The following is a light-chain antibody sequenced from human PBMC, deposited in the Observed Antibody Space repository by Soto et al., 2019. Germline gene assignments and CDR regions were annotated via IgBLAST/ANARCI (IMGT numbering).Light chain of an antibody. Sequence: QSVLTQPPSASGTPGQRVSISCSGSSSNIGSEAVNWFQHLPGTTPKLLIYGDYQRPSGVPDRFSGSRSGTSASLAISGLQSQEEADYYCSAWDYSLNAYVFGTGTKLTVL. CDR3: SAWDYSLNAYV. V-gene: IGLV1-44*01. CDR1: SSNIGSEA. CDR2: GDY. J-gene: IGLJ1*01.